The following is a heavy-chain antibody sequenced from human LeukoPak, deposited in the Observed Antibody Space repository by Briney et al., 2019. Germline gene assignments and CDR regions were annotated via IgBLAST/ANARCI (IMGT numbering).Heavy chain of an antibody. D-gene: IGHD3-22*01. V-gene: IGHV3-9*01. CDR3: AKGEYYYDSSSYPIDY. Sequence: PGRSLRLSCAASGFTFDDYAMHWVRHAPGKGLEWVSGISWNSGSIGYADSVKGRFNISRDNAKNSLYLQMNSLRAEDTALYYCAKGEYYYDSSSYPIDYWGQGTLVTVSS. CDR1: GFTFDDYA. CDR2: ISWNSGSI. J-gene: IGHJ4*02.